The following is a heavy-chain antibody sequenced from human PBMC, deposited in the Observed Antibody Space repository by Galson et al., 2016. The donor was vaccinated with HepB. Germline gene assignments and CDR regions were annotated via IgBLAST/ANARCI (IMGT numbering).Heavy chain of an antibody. Sequence: CAISGDSVSSNSAAWNWIRQSPSRGLEWLGRTYYRSKWYNEYAQSVKSRITINPDTSKNQFSLQLNSVTPDDTAVYYCARENLGDCGGGTCYYRNFNYWGQGTLVTVSS. J-gene: IGHJ4*02. CDR2: TYYRSKWYN. D-gene: IGHD2-15*01. CDR1: GDSVSSNSAA. V-gene: IGHV6-1*01. CDR3: ARENLGDCGGGTCYYRNFNY.